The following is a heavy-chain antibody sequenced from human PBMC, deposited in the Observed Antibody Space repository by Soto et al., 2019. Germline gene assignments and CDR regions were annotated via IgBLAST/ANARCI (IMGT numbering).Heavy chain of an antibody. Sequence: GGSLRLSCAASGFTFSSYSMNWVRQAPGKGLEWVSSISSSSSYIYYADSVKGRFTISRDNAKNSLYLQMNSLRAEDTAVYYCARDGDYYDSSGYWDYWGQGTLVTVSS. D-gene: IGHD3-22*01. CDR1: GFTFSSYS. J-gene: IGHJ4*02. CDR2: ISSSSSYI. V-gene: IGHV3-21*01. CDR3: ARDGDYYDSSGYWDY.